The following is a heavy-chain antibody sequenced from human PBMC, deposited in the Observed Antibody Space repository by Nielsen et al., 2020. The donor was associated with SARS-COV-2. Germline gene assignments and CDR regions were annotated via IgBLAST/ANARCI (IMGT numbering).Heavy chain of an antibody. J-gene: IGHJ5*02. CDR1: GGSISSYY. D-gene: IGHD3-3*01. CDR2: IYYSEST. CDR3: ARHPRITIFGVVIIGWFDP. Sequence: SETLSLTCTVSGGSISSYYWSWIRQPPGKGLEWIGYIYYSESTNYNPSLKSRVTISVDTSKNQFSLKLSSVTAADTAVYYCARHPRITIFGVVIIGWFDPWGQGTLVTVSS. V-gene: IGHV4-59*01.